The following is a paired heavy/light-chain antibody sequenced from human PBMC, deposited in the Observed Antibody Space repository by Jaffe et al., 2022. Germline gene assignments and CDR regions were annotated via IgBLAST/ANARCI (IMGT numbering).Heavy chain of an antibody. D-gene: IGHD6-19*01. CDR3: AKDQGGAVAGRPYWSFDL. CDR2: ISGGAYST. V-gene: IGHV3-23*01. J-gene: IGHJ2*01. CDR1: GFTFSNYA. Sequence: EVQLLESGGGLVQPGGSLRLSCAASGFTFSNYAMGWVRQAPGKGLEWVSGISGGAYSTYYAVSVKGRFTISRDNSKNTLYLQMDSLRGDDTAVYYCAKDQGGAVAGRPYWSFDLWGRGTLVTVSS.
Light chain of an antibody. CDR3: SCTSYEGSNNVVV. Sequence: QSALTQPPSASGSPGQSVTISCTGTISDIGVYNYVSWYQQHPGKAPKLMIYEVSKRPSGVPDRFSGSKSGNTASLIVSGLQAEDEADYYCSCTSYEGSNNVVVFGGGTKLTVL. CDR2: EVS. J-gene: IGLJ2*01. CDR1: ISDIGVYNY. V-gene: IGLV2-8*01.